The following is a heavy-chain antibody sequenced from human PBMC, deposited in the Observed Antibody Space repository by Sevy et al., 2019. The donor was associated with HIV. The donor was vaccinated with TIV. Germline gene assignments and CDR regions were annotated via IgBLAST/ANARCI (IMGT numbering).Heavy chain of an antibody. CDR3: ARDSSGSGSFDY. J-gene: IGHJ4*02. D-gene: IGHD3-10*01. CDR1: GGTFSSYA. V-gene: IGHV1-69*13. CDR2: IIPIFGTA. Sequence: ASVKVSCKASGGTFSSYAISWVGQAPGQGLEWMGGIIPIFGTANYAQKFQGRVTITADESTSTAYMELSSLRSEDTAVYYCARDSSGSGSFDYWGQGTLVTVSS.